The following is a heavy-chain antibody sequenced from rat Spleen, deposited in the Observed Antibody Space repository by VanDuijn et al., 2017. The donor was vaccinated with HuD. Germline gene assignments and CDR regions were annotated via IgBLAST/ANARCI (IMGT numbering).Heavy chain of an antibody. CDR2: ISYEGSST. J-gene: IGHJ2*01. V-gene: IGHV5-22*01. D-gene: IGHD1-6*01. CDR1: GFTFTNYY. CDR3: ARRHYGYTDYFDY. Sequence: EVQLVESGGGLVQPGRSLKLSCAASGFTFTNYYMAWVRQAPKKGLEWVASISYEGSSTYYGDSVKGRFTISRDNAKSTLSLQMDSLRSEDTATYYCARRHYGYTDYFDYWGQGVMVTVSS.